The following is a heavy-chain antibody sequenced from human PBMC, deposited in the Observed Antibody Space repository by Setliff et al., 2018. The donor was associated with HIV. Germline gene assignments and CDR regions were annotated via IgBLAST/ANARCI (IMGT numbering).Heavy chain of an antibody. D-gene: IGHD6-6*01. CDR1: GSSISGHF. CDR2: IYTTGST. CDR3: ARVPPEYSSSSQAFDI. V-gene: IGHV4-59*11. J-gene: IGHJ3*02. Sequence: SETLSLTCTVSGSSISGHFWTWIRQPPGKGLEWIGYIYTTGSTNYNPSLTSRVTISVDTSKNKFSLKMRSVTAADTAVYYFARVPPEYSSSSQAFDIWGQGTKVTVSS.